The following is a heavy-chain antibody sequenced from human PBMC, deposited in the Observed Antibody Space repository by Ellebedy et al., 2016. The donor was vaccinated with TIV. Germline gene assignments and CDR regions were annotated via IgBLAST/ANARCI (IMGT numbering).Heavy chain of an antibody. CDR2: IYPGDSDT. CDR1: GYSFSTYW. CDR3: ARPNMGYYYMDA. V-gene: IGHV5-51*01. D-gene: IGHD2/OR15-2a*01. Sequence: KVSCKGSGYSFSTYWIGWVRQMPGKGLEWMGIIYPGDSDTRYSPSFQGQVSISVDKSISTAYRQWSSLKASDTAIYYCARPNMGYYYMDAWGQGTTVIVSS. J-gene: IGHJ6*03.